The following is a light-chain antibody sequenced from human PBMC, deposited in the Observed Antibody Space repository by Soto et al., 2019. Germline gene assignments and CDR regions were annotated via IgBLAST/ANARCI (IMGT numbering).Light chain of an antibody. V-gene: IGKV1-5*03. Sequence: DIQITQSPSTLSGSVGDRVTITCRASQTISSWLAWYQQKPGKAPKLLIYKASTLKSGVPSRLSGSGSGTEFTLTISSLQPDDFATYYCQHDNSYSEAFGQGTKVELK. CDR2: KAS. CDR3: QHDNSYSEA. CDR1: QTISSW. J-gene: IGKJ1*01.